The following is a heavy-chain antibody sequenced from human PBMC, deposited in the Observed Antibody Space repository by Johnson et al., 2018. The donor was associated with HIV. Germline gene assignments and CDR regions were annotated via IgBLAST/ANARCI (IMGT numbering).Heavy chain of an antibody. CDR3: GSGGGQWLESDAFDI. CDR2: ISYDGSNK. CDR1: GFTFSSYA. V-gene: IGHV3-30-3*01. D-gene: IGHD6-19*01. J-gene: IGHJ3*02. Sequence: QVQLVESGGGVVQPGRSLRLSCAASGFTFSSYAMHWVRQAPGKGLEWVTIISYDGSNKYYADSVKGRFTISRDNSKNTLYLQMNSLRAEDTAVYYCGSGGGQWLESDAFDIWGQGTMVTVSS.